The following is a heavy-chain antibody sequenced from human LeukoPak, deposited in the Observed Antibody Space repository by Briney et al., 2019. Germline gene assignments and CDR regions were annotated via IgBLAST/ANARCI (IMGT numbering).Heavy chain of an antibody. CDR2: IYYSGST. D-gene: IGHD6-19*01. Sequence: SETLSLTCTVSGGSISSYYWSWIRQPPGKGLEWIGYIYYSGSTNYNPSLKSRVTISVDTSKNQFSLKLSSVTAADTAVYYCARLGIAVVGLAFDIWGQGTMVTVSS. CDR3: ARLGIAVVGLAFDI. J-gene: IGHJ3*02. V-gene: IGHV4-59*08. CDR1: GGSISSYY.